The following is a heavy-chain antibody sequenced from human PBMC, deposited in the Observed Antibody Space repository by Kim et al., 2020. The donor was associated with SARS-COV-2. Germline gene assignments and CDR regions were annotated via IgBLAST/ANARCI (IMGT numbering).Heavy chain of an antibody. Sequence: ADSVEGRFTISRENSKNTLYLQMNSLRAEDTDVYDCAKVVCRFLEFDFDYWGQGTLVTVSS. D-gene: IGHD3-3*01. V-gene: IGHV3-30*02. J-gene: IGHJ4*02. CDR3: AKVVCRFLEFDFDY.